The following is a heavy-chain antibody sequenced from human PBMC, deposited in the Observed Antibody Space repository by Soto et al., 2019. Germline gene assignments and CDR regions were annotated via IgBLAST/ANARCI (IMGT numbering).Heavy chain of an antibody. CDR3: ARAKIITTLEY. D-gene: IGHD3-10*01. V-gene: IGHV1-3*01. Sequence: QVQLVQSGAEGKKPGASVKVSCETSGYTFANYPMHWVRQAPGQTLEWMGWINAGNGYTKYSQKFQGRVTITRDTPASIAYMELSSLRSEDTAVYYCARAKIITTLEYWGQGTLVTFSS. CDR2: INAGNGYT. CDR1: GYTFANYP. J-gene: IGHJ4*02.